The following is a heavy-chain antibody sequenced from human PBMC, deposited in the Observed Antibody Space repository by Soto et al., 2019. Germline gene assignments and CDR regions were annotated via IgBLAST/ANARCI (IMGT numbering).Heavy chain of an antibody. D-gene: IGHD1-1*01. CDR3: AKDPGGPGYYYYGMDV. V-gene: IGHV3-23*01. CDR1: GFTFRSYA. Sequence: EVQLLESGGGLVQPGGSLRLSCAASGFTFRSYAMSWVRQAPGKGPEWVSAISGSGGSTYYADSVKGRFTISRDNSKNTLYLQMNSLRAEDTAEYYCAKDPGGPGYYYYGMDVWGQGTTVTVSS. J-gene: IGHJ6*02. CDR2: ISGSGGST.